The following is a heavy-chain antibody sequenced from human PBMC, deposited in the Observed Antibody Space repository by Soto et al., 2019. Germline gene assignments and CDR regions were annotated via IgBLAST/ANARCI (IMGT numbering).Heavy chain of an antibody. CDR1: DGSVSRGGYY. CDR3: AREGSYHYFDY. CDR2: IYYTGRP. V-gene: IGHV4-31*03. D-gene: IGHD1-26*01. J-gene: IGHJ4*02. Sequence: QVHLQESGPGLVKPSQTLSLACTVSDGSVSRGGYYWSWLRQSPGKGREWIGKIYYTGRPSYNPSLKSRVTISLETSKRQFSLRLASVSAADTALYYCAREGSYHYFDYWGQGALVTVSS.